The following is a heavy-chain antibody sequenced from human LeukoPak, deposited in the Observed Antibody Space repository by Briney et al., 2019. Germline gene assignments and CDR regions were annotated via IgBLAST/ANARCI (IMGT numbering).Heavy chain of an antibody. CDR1: GFTFSSYS. Sequence: GGSLRLSCAASGFTFSSYSMNWVRQAPGKGLEWVSYISSSSSTIYYADSVKGRFTISRDSAKNSLYLQMNSLRAEDTAVYYCASFSSWYGDYFDYWGQGTLVTVSS. D-gene: IGHD6-13*01. V-gene: IGHV3-48*04. J-gene: IGHJ4*02. CDR2: ISSSSSTI. CDR3: ASFSSWYGDYFDY.